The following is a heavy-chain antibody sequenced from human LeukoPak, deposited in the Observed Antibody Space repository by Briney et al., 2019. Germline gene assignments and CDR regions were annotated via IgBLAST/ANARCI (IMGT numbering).Heavy chain of an antibody. CDR3: AREIYGDYVDLFDY. Sequence: PSETLSLTCTVPGGSISSYYWSWIRQPAGQGLEWIGRIYTSGSTNYNPSLKSRVTMSVDTSKNQFSLKLSSVTAADTAVYYCAREIYGDYVDLFDYWGPGTLVTVSS. D-gene: IGHD4-17*01. CDR2: IYTSGST. J-gene: IGHJ4*02. V-gene: IGHV4-4*07. CDR1: GGSISSYY.